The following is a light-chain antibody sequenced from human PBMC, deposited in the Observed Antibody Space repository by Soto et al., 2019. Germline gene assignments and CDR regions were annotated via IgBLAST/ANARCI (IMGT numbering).Light chain of an antibody. V-gene: IGKV1-5*01. CDR1: QSISSW. CDR3: QQYNTYSSLT. CDR2: DAS. Sequence: DIQMTQSPSTLSASVGDRVTITCRASQSISSWLAWYQQELGRAPRLLIYDASSLESGVPSRFSGSGYGTEFTLTLSRPPPDYFATYYCQQYNTYSSLTFGGGTKVEIK. J-gene: IGKJ4*01.